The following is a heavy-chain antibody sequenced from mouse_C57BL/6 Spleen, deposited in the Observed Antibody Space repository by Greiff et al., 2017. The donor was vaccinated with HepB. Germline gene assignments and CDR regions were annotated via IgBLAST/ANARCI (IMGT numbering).Heavy chain of an antibody. CDR2: IDPENGDT. CDR1: GFNIKDDY. J-gene: IGHJ2*01. D-gene: IGHD4-1*01. CDR3: TTWNWDRDY. Sequence: VQLKQSGAELVRPGASVKLSCTASGFNIKDDYMHWVKQRPEQGLEWIGWIDPENGDTEYASKFQGKATITADTSSNTAYLQLSSLTSEDTAVYYCTTWNWDRDYWGQGTTLTVSS. V-gene: IGHV14-4*01.